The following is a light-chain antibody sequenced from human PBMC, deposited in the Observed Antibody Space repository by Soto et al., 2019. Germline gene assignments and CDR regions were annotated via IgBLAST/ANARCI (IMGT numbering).Light chain of an antibody. J-gene: IGLJ3*02. Sequence: QSALTQPPSASGSPGQSVTISCTGTSSDVGAYKDVSWYQQYPGKAPKLMIYEVTKRPSGVPDRFSGSKSGNTASLTVSGLQAEDEAYYYCTSYVGNDIWVFGGGTQLTVL. V-gene: IGLV2-8*01. CDR1: SSDVGAYKD. CDR3: TSYVGNDIWV. CDR2: EVT.